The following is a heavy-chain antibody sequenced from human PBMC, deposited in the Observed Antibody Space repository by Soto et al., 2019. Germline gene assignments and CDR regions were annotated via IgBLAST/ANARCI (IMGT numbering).Heavy chain of an antibody. CDR1: GFTFSSYD. V-gene: IGHV3-13*01. J-gene: IGHJ4*02. D-gene: IGHD3-16*01. CDR3: AREGLGGYFDY. CDR2: IGTAGDT. Sequence: GGSLRLSCAASGFTFSSYDMHWVRQATGKGLEWVSAIGTAGDTYYPGSVKGRFTISRENAKNSLYLQMNSLRAGDTAVYYCAREGLGGYFDYWGQGTLVTVS.